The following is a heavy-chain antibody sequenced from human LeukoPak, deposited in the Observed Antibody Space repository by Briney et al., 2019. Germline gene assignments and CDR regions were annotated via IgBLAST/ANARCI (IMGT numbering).Heavy chain of an antibody. CDR1: GFTFSSYW. Sequence: GGSLRLSCAASGFTFSSYWMSWVRQAPGKGLEWVANIKQDGSEKYYVDSVKGRFTISRDNAKNSLYLQMNSLRAEDTAVYYCARETTYYDSTGYYVYWGQGTLVTVSS. V-gene: IGHV3-7*01. J-gene: IGHJ4*02. D-gene: IGHD3-22*01. CDR3: ARETTYYDSTGYYVY. CDR2: IKQDGSEK.